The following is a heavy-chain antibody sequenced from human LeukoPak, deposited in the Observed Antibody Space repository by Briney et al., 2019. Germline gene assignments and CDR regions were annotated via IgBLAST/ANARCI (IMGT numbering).Heavy chain of an antibody. CDR1: GLTFSSYA. J-gene: IGHJ6*02. CDR2: ITKSGDTT. D-gene: IGHD3-3*01. Sequence: GGSLRLSCAASGLTFSSYAMSWVRQAPGKGLEWVSTITKSGDTTYYVDSVKGRFTISRDNSKNTLYLQMSSLRAEDTAKYYCTKDYCGRFCSAVWGQGTTVTVSS. V-gene: IGHV3-23*01. CDR3: TKDYCGRFCSAV.